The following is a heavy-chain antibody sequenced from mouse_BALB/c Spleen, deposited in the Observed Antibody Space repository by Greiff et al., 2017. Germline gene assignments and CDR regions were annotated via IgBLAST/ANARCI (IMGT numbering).Heavy chain of an antibody. CDR2: INPSNGGT. Sequence: VQVVESGAELVKPGASVKLSCKASGYTFTSYYMYWVKQRPGQGLEWIGEINPSNGGTNFNEKFKSKATLTVDKSSSTAYMQLSSLTSEDSAVYYCTRSEYYGSSYGYFDYWGQGTTLTVSS. CDR3: TRSEYYGSSYGYFDY. J-gene: IGHJ2*01. V-gene: IGHV1S81*02. CDR1: GYTFTSYY. D-gene: IGHD1-1*01.